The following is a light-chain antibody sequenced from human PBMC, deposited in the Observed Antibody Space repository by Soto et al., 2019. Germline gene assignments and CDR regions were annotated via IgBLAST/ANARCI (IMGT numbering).Light chain of an antibody. CDR3: QHYNDYSWT. J-gene: IGKJ1*01. V-gene: IGKV1-5*03. Sequence: DIPMTQSPSTLSASVGDRVTITCRASQSISIWLAWYQQKPGRAPNLLIYGTSSLESGVPSRFSGSGSGTEFTLTISSLQPDDFATYYCQHYNDYSWTFGQGTKVEIK. CDR2: GTS. CDR1: QSISIW.